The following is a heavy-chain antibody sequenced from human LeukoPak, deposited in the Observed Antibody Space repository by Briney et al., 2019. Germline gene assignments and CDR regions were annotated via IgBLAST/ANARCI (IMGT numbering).Heavy chain of an antibody. Sequence: PSETLSLTCAVYGGSFSGYYWSWIRQPPGKGLEWIGEINHSGSTNYNPSLKSRVTISVDTSKNQFSLKLSSVTAADTAVYYCARISPNSGYFQLDYWGQGTLVTVSS. V-gene: IGHV4-34*01. CDR1: GGSFSGYY. D-gene: IGHD5-12*01. CDR3: ARISPNSGYFQLDY. J-gene: IGHJ4*02. CDR2: INHSGST.